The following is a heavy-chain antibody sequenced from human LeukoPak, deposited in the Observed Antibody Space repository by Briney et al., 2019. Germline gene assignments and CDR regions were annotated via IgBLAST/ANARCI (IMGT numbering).Heavy chain of an antibody. CDR3: ARDQGNMGKFYFDY. Sequence: PGGSLRLSCAASGFTFSSYGMHWVRQAPGKGLEWVAVIWYDGSNKYYADSVKGRFTISRDNSKNTLYLQMNSLRAEDTAVYFCARDQGNMGKFYFDYWGQGTLVTVSS. V-gene: IGHV3-33*01. D-gene: IGHD3-16*01. J-gene: IGHJ4*02. CDR2: IWYDGSNK. CDR1: GFTFSSYG.